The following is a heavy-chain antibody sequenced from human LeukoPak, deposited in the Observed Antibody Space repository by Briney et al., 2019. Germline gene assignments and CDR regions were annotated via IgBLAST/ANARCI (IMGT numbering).Heavy chain of an antibody. CDR2: ISYDGSNK. J-gene: IGHJ5*02. CDR1: GFTFSSYA. Sequence: PGGSLRLSCAASGFTFSSYAIHWVRQAPGKGLEWVAVISYDGSNKNYADSVKGRFSISRDNSKNTLYLQMNSLRAEDAAVYYCARGSHRIEYRRSAAFDPWGQGTLVTVSS. D-gene: IGHD6-6*01. CDR3: ARGSHRIEYRRSAAFDP. V-gene: IGHV3-30*04.